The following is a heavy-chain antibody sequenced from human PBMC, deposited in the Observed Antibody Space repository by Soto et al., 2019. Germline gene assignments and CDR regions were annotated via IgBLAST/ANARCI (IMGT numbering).Heavy chain of an antibody. CDR3: ARDLSSTYGDHIGGAFDI. V-gene: IGHV1-69*13. Sequence: ASVKVSCKASGGTFSSYAISWVRQAPGQGLEWMGGIIPIFGTANYAQKFQGRVTITADESTSTAYMELSSLRSEDTAVYYCARDLSSTYGDHIGGAFDIWGQGTMVTVSS. CDR1: GGTFSSYA. CDR2: IIPIFGTA. J-gene: IGHJ3*02. D-gene: IGHD4-17*01.